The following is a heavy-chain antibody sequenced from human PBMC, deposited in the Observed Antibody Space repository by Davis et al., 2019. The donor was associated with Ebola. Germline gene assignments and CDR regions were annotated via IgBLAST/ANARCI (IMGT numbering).Heavy chain of an antibody. CDR2: IYDQTT. D-gene: IGHD6-19*01. Sequence: GESLKISCAASGFTVSSNHMSWVRQAPGKGLEWVSVIYDQTTAYADSVRGRFIISRDKSNNTLYLDMNSLRVDDTAVYYCARTQWLREFDNWGQGTLVTVPS. CDR3: ARTQWLREFDN. J-gene: IGHJ4*02. CDR1: GFTVSSNH. V-gene: IGHV3-53*05.